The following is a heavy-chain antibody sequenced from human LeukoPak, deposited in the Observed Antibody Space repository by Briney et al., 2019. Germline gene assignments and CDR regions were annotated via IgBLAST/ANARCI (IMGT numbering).Heavy chain of an antibody. Sequence: HPGRSLRLSCAASGFTFSSYAMHWVRQAPGKGLEWVAVISYDGSNKYYADSVKGRFTISRDNSKNTLYLQMNSLRAEDTAVYYCARGVSSIDSDAFDIWGQGTMVTVSS. CDR3: ARGVSSIDSDAFDI. D-gene: IGHD6-13*01. J-gene: IGHJ3*02. CDR1: GFTFSSYA. CDR2: ISYDGSNK. V-gene: IGHV3-30*04.